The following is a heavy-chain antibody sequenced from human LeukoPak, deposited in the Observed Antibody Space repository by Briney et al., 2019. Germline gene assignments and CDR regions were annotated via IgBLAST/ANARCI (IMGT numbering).Heavy chain of an antibody. CDR2: IYHSGST. CDR3: AGHYYDSSGYYGY. D-gene: IGHD3-22*01. J-gene: IGHJ4*02. V-gene: IGHV4-38-2*02. CDR1: GYSISSGYY. Sequence: PSETLSLTCTVSGYSISSGYYWGWIRQPPGKGLEWIGSIYHSGSTYYNPSLKSRVTISVDTSKNQFSLKLSSVTAADTAVYYCAGHYYDSSGYYGYWGQGTLVTVSS.